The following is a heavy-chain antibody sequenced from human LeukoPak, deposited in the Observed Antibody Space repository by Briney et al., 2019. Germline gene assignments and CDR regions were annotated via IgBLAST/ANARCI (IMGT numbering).Heavy chain of an antibody. CDR1: GGSISSGGYS. J-gene: IGHJ6*02. CDR2: IYHSGST. Sequence: SETLSLTCAVSGGSISSGGYSWSWIRQPPGKGLEWIGYIYHSGSTYYNPSLKSRVTISVDTSKNQFSLKLSSVTAADTAVYYCARGLHYGSGSPIYGMDVWGQGTTVTVSS. V-gene: IGHV4-30-2*01. D-gene: IGHD3-10*01. CDR3: ARGLHYGSGSPIYGMDV.